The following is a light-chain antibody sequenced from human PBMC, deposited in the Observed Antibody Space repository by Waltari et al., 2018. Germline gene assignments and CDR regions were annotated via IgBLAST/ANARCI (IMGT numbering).Light chain of an antibody. J-gene: IGLJ2*01. CDR3: ATWDNSLTAVV. CDR1: SPIIGNYF. CDR2: DNN. Sequence: QSVLTQPPSVSAAPGQRVTIPCSGSSPIIGNYFVTWSHQLPGATPKLLIYDNNKRPSGIPDRVSASKSGTSATLDITGLQIGDEADYYCATWDNSLTAVVFGGGTKLTVL. V-gene: IGLV1-51*01.